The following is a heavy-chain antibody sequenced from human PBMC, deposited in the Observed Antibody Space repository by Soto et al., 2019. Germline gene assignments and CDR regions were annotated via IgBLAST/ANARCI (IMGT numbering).Heavy chain of an antibody. CDR1: GGSISSSNW. D-gene: IGHD2-15*01. J-gene: IGHJ4*02. CDR3: ARSLGSLGYCSGGSCPTQGYFDY. Sequence: SETLSLTCAVSGGSISSSNWWSWVRQPPGKGLEWIGEIYHSGSTNYNPSLKSRVAISVDKSKNQFSLKLSSVTAADTAVYYCARSLGSLGYCSGGSCPTQGYFDYWGQGTLVTVSS. V-gene: IGHV4-4*02. CDR2: IYHSGST.